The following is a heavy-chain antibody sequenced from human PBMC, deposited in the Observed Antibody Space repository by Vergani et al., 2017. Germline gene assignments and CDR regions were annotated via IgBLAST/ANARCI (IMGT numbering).Heavy chain of an antibody. Sequence: QVQLVQSGAEVKKPGASVKVSCKASGYTFTSYDINWVRQATGQGLEWMGWMNPNSGNTGYAQKFQGRVTMTRNTSISTAYMELSSLRSEDTAVYYCARATYYDFWXGYYSHHYYYYMDVWGKGTTVTVSS. CDR1: GYTFTSYD. V-gene: IGHV1-8*01. CDR3: ARATYYDFWXGYYSHHYYYYMDV. J-gene: IGHJ6*03. D-gene: IGHD3-3*01. CDR2: MNPNSGNT.